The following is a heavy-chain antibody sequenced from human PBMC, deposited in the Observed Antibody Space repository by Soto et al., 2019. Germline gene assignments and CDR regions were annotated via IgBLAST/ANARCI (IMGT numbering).Heavy chain of an antibody. V-gene: IGHV3-23*01. D-gene: IGHD5-12*01. CDR2: IVGSGDIT. CDR3: AKESSGSH. Sequence: EVQLLESGGGLVQPGGSLRLCCVASGFTFSSYAMSWVRQAPGKGLEWISGIVGSGDITYHADSVKGRFTISRDNSKNTVYLQMSSLRVEDTAVYYCAKESSGSHWGQGTLVTVSS. CDR1: GFTFSSYA. J-gene: IGHJ4*02.